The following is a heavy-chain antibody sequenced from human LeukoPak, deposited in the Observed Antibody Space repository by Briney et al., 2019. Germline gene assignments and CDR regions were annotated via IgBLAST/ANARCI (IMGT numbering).Heavy chain of an antibody. J-gene: IGHJ6*03. Sequence: ETLSLTCTVSGGSISSYYWSWLRQPPGKGLEWVGYIYYSGSTNYNPSLTSRVTISVDTSKNQFSLKLSSVTAADTAVYYSARAPYYYYYMDVWGKGTTVTVSS. CDR3: ARAPYYYYYMDV. V-gene: IGHV4-59*01. CDR2: IYYSGST. CDR1: GGSISSYY.